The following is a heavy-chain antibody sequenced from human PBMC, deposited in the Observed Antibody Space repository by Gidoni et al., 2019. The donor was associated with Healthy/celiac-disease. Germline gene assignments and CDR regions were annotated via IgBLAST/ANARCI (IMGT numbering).Heavy chain of an antibody. CDR3: ARSAYYYDSSGYLENILYYFDY. Sequence: QLQLQESGPVLVKPSETLSLTCTFSGGSISSSRYYWGWLRQPPGKGLECIGSIYYSGSTYYNPSLKSRVTISVDTSKNQFSLKLSSVTAADTAVYYCARSAYYYDSSGYLENILYYFDYWGQGTLVTVSS. CDR1: GGSISSSRYY. V-gene: IGHV4-39*01. J-gene: IGHJ4*02. D-gene: IGHD3-22*01. CDR2: IYYSGST.